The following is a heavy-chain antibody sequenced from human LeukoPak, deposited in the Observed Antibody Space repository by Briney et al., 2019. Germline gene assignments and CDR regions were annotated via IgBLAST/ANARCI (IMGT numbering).Heavy chain of an antibody. Sequence: PGGSLRLSCAVSGFTLCTYAMNWVPQAPGTGLEWCSVITGSGDRAYHADSVKGRFSISRDNSRNTLYLQMNSLRAEDTAVYYCAKGSSGYFVDLWGQGTLVTVSS. J-gene: IGHJ5*02. CDR1: GFTLCTYA. CDR2: ITGSGDRA. V-gene: IGHV3-23*01. CDR3: AKGSSGYFVDL. D-gene: IGHD3-22*01.